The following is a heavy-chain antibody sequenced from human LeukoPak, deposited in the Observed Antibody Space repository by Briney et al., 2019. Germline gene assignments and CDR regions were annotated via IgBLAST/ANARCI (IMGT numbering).Heavy chain of an antibody. CDR1: GFTFSTYA. J-gene: IGHJ4*02. Sequence: GGSLRLSCAASGFTFSTYAMSWVRQAPGKGLEWVSAISGSGGRTYYADSVKGRFTISRDNSKNTLYLQMNSLRAEDTAVYYCAKDRQWLKAFDYWGQGTLVTVSS. CDR2: ISGSGGRT. V-gene: IGHV3-23*01. D-gene: IGHD6-19*01. CDR3: AKDRQWLKAFDY.